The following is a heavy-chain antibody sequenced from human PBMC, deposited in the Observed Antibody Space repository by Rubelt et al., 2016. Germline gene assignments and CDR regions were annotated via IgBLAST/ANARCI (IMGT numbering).Heavy chain of an antibody. D-gene: IGHD4-11*01. CDR3: ARMTTKLIDF. V-gene: IGHV3-69-1*02. J-gene: IGHJ4*02. Sequence: VQLQQWGAGLLKPSETLSLSCAVYGGSFSGYYWSWIRQPPGKGLEWVSHIIGPNNVFYTDSVKGRFTISRDNAKHSLYLQMDSLGAEDTAIYYCARMTTKLIDFWGQGTLVTVSS. CDR2: IIGPNNV. CDR1: GGSFSGYY.